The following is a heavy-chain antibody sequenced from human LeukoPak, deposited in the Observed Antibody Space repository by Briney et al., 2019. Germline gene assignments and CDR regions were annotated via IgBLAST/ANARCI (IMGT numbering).Heavy chain of an antibody. CDR3: VRTLWFGEP. Sequence: GGSLRLSCAASGFTFSSYSMNWVRQAPGKGPEWVSFISSSSSAIYYADTVKGRFTISRDNAKSSLYLQMNSLRDEDTAVYYCVRTLWFGEPWGQGTLVTVSS. J-gene: IGHJ5*02. CDR1: GFTFSSYS. D-gene: IGHD3-10*01. V-gene: IGHV3-48*02. CDR2: ISSSSSAI.